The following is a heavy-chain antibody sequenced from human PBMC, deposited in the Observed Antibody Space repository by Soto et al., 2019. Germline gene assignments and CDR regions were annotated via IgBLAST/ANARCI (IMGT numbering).Heavy chain of an antibody. CDR1: GGSISSSSYY. J-gene: IGHJ4*02. V-gene: IGHV4-39*01. CDR2: IYYSGST. D-gene: IGHD2-15*01. Sequence: SEALSLTCTVSGGSISSSSYYWGWIRQPPGKGLEWIGSIYYSGSTYYNPSLKSRVTISVDTSKNQFSLKLSSVTAADTAVYYCARQRDQLSLFDYWGQGTLVTVSS. CDR3: ARQRDQLSLFDY.